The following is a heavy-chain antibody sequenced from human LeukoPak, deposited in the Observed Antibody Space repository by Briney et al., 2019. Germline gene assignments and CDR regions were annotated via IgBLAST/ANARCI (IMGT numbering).Heavy chain of an antibody. D-gene: IGHD2-15*01. CDR1: GGSFSGYY. J-gene: IGHJ4*02. CDR3: ARGREVASAYYFDY. V-gene: IGHV4-34*01. Sequence: SETLSLTCAVYGGSFSGYYWSWIRQPPGKGLEWIGEINHSGSTNYNPSLKSRVTISVDTSKNQFSPKLSSVTAADTAVYYCARGREVASAYYFDYWGQGTLVTVSS. CDR2: INHSGST.